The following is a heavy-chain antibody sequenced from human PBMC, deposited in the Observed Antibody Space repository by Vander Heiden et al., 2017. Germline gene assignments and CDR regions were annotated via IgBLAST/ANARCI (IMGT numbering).Heavy chain of an antibody. Sequence: QVQLQESGPGLVKPSETLSPTCTVSGGSISSYYWSWIRQPPGKGLEWIGYIYYSGSTNYNPSLKSRVTISVDTSKNQFSLKLSSVTAADTAVYYCARAPAAGYKYYFDYWGQGTLVTVSS. CDR3: ARAPAAGYKYYFDY. V-gene: IGHV4-59*01. CDR1: GGSISSYY. D-gene: IGHD6-13*01. J-gene: IGHJ4*02. CDR2: IYYSGST.